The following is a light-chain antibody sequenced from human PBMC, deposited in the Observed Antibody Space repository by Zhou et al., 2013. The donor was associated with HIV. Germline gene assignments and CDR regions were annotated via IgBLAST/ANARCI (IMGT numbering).Light chain of an antibody. CDR3: GSYAGSSIWI. J-gene: IGLJ2*01. Sequence: QSALTQPASVSGSPGQSITISCTGTSSDVGGYNHVSWYQQHPGKAPKLMIYEVSKRPSGVPDRFSGSKSGNTASLTVSGLQAEDESDYYCGSYAGSSIWIFGGGTKLTVL. CDR1: SSDVGGYNH. V-gene: IGLV2-8*01. CDR2: EVS.